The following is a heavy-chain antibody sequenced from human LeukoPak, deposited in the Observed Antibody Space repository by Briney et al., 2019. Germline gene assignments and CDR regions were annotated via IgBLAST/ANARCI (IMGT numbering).Heavy chain of an antibody. D-gene: IGHD6-19*01. Sequence: PGGSLRLSCAASGFTFSNYMMHWVRQAPGKGLVWVSRIKSDGITITYADSVKGRFTISRDNAKNTLYLQMNSLRAEDTAVYYCARDAAVAGNFDYWGQGTLVTVSS. CDR1: GFTFSNYM. CDR2: IKSDGITI. CDR3: ARDAAVAGNFDY. V-gene: IGHV3-74*01. J-gene: IGHJ4*02.